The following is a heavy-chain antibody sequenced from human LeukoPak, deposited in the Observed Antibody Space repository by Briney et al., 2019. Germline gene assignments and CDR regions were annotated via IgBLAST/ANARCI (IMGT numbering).Heavy chain of an antibody. CDR2: IIPIFGTA. CDR1: GGTFSSYA. V-gene: IGHV1-69*06. CDR3: ARASLVVPAADTAFDI. D-gene: IGHD2-2*01. J-gene: IGHJ3*02. Sequence: SVKVSCKASGGTFSSYAISWVRQAPGQGPEWMGGIIPIFGTANYAQKFQGRVTIAADKSTSTAYMELSSLRSEDTAVYYCARASLVVPAADTAFDIWGQGTMVTVSS.